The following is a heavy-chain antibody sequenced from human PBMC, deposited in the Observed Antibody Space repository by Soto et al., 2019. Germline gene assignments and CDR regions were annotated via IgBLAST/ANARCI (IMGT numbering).Heavy chain of an antibody. Sequence: PGGSLRLSCAASGFTFSSYTMTWVRQAPGKGPEWVSSISGNGESTKYADSVKGHVTISADKSISTAYLQWSSLKASDTAMYYCARHGKASIAAAGSYYYYGMDVWGQGTTVTVSS. CDR3: ARHGKASIAAAGSYYYYGMDV. D-gene: IGHD6-13*01. CDR2: ISGNGEST. CDR1: GFTFSSYT. V-gene: IGHV3-23*01. J-gene: IGHJ6*02.